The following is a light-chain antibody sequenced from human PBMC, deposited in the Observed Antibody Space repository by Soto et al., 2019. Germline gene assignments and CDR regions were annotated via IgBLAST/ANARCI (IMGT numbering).Light chain of an antibody. CDR1: SSNIGAGYD. CDR3: QSYDSSLSVV. J-gene: IGLJ2*01. CDR2: GNS. V-gene: IGLV1-40*01. Sequence: QSVLTQPPSVSGAPGQRVTISCTGSSSNIGAGYDVHWYQQLPGTSPKLIIYGNSNRPSGVPDRFSGSKSGTSASLAITGLEAEDEAYYYCQSYDSSLSVVFGGVTKLTVL.